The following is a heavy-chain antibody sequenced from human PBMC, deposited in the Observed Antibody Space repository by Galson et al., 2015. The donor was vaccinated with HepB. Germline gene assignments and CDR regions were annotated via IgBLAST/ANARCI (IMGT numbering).Heavy chain of an antibody. D-gene: IGHD5-24*01. Sequence: SLRLSCAASGFTFSSYAIHWVRQTPGKGLEWVAVISNDGTYEYYGDSVKGRFSISRDNSQNTVSLQMNSLRPEDTAVFYCARGLPKTTGYISKFLYYGLDVWGQGTTVTVSS. J-gene: IGHJ6*02. CDR2: ISNDGTYE. CDR3: ARGLPKTTGYISKFLYYGLDV. V-gene: IGHV3-30*04. CDR1: GFTFSSYA.